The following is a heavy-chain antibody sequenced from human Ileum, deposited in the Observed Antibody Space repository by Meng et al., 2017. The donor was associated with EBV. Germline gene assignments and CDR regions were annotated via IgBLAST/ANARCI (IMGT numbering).Heavy chain of an antibody. J-gene: IGHJ4*02. V-gene: IGHV4-34*01. CDR2: INHSGST. CDR1: GGSFSGYY. D-gene: IGHD4-17*01. CDR3: ARGRGYGDYGSLY. Sequence: QVHLQQWGEGRLKPSVTLSLTCAVYGGSFSGYYWSWIRQPPGKGLEWIGEINHSGSTNYNPSLKSRVTISVDTSKNQFSLKLSSVTAADTAVYYCARGRGYGDYGSLYWGQGTLVTVSS.